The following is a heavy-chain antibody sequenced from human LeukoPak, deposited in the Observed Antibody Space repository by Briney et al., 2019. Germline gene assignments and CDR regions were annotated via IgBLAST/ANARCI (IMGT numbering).Heavy chain of an antibody. CDR1: GVNLRDHA. V-gene: IGHV3-9*01. CDR3: TKDVLAGGLDY. Sequence: GGSLRLSCVGSGVNLRDHAMHWVRQVPGKGLEWVSGIYWDGRTDCADSVRGRFTTSRDNGKNSLYLQMNSLRVEDTALYYCTKDVLAGGLDYWGPGTLVTVSP. CDR2: IYWDGRT. D-gene: IGHD3-3*02. J-gene: IGHJ4*01.